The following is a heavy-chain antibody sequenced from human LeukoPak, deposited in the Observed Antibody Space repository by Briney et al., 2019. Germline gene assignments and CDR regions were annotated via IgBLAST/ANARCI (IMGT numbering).Heavy chain of an antibody. D-gene: IGHD3-22*01. V-gene: IGHV4-39*07. Sequence: PSETLSLTCSVSGGSISSSRSYWGWIRQTPGKGLEWVGSIYYNGDTYYNPSFKSRVSMSVDTAKNQISLILTSVTAADTAVYYCAHATPDYYESSGYFQHWGQGSLVTVSS. CDR1: GGSISSSRSY. J-gene: IGHJ1*01. CDR2: IYYNGDT. CDR3: AHATPDYYESSGYFQH.